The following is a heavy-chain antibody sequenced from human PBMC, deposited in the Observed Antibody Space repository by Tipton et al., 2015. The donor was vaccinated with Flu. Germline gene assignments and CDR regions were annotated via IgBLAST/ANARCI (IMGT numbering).Heavy chain of an antibody. Sequence: SLRLSCAASGFSFSDYYMSWIRQVPGKGLEWVSYISGSGDNIYYAGSVRGRFTISRDNVKKSLFLQMNSLGADDTAVYFCARDGDYYGSGSHYNDVFWGRGTLVTVSS. D-gene: IGHD3-10*01. CDR2: ISGSGDNI. CDR1: GFSFSDYY. CDR3: ARDGDYYGSGSHYNDVF. J-gene: IGHJ4*02. V-gene: IGHV3-11*01.